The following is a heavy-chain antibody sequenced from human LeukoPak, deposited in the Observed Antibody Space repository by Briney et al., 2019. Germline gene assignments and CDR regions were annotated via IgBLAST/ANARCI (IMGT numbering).Heavy chain of an antibody. J-gene: IGHJ4*02. V-gene: IGHV3-23*01. CDR2: VSGSGGST. Sequence: GGSLRLSCAASGFTFSSYAMRGVRRARGKGLEGGSAVSGSGGSTYCADAVRGRFTISRDNSKNTLYLQMNSPRAEDTAVYYCAKDPRGVGYCSSTSCYDNFDYWGQGTLVTVSS. CDR1: GFTFSSYA. D-gene: IGHD2-2*03. CDR3: AKDPRGVGYCSSTSCYDNFDY.